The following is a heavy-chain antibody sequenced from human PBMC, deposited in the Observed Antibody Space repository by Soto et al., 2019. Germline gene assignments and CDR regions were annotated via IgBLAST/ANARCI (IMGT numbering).Heavy chain of an antibody. V-gene: IGHV3-48*01. Sequence: EVQLVESGGGLVQPGGSLRLSCAASGFTFSSYSMNWVRQAPGKGLEWVSYISSSSSTIYYADSVKGRFTISRDNAKNSLYLTLNRLRAEDTAVYYCAREYDILNWFAHWGQGTLVTVSS. CDR2: ISSSSSTI. D-gene: IGHD3-9*01. J-gene: IGHJ5*02. CDR3: AREYDILNWFAH. CDR1: GFTFSSYS.